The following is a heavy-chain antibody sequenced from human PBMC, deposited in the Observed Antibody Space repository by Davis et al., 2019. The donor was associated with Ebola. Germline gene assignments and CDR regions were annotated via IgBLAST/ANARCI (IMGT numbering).Heavy chain of an antibody. Sequence: SVKVSCKASGYTFTSYDINWVRQATGQGLEWMGRIIPFLAIANYAQKFQGRVTITADKSTSTAYMELSSLRSEDTAVYYCARDYIVGATDDDYWGQGTLVTVSS. CDR1: GYTFTSYD. CDR2: IIPFLAIA. V-gene: IGHV1-69*04. D-gene: IGHD1-26*01. J-gene: IGHJ4*02. CDR3: ARDYIVGATDDDY.